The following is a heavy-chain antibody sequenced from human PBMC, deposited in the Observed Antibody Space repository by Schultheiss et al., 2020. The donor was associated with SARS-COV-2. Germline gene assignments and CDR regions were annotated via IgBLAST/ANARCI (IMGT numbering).Heavy chain of an antibody. CDR3: ARAQFSGSYYFSTGAYYFDY. CDR2: IYYSGST. V-gene: IGHV4-61*01. J-gene: IGHJ4*02. CDR1: GYSISSGYY. Sequence: SQTLSLTCAVSGYSISSGYYWSWIRQPPGKGLEWIGYIYYSGSTNYNPSLKSRVTISVDTSKNQFSLKLSSVTAADTAVYYCARAQFSGSYYFSTGAYYFDYWGQGTLVTVSS. D-gene: IGHD1-26*01.